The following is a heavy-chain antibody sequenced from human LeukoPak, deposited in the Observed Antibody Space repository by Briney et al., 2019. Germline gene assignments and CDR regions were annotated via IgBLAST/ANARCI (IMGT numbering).Heavy chain of an antibody. D-gene: IGHD4-11*01. J-gene: IGHJ4*02. V-gene: IGHV4-59*01. CDR1: GGSISSYY. Sequence: SETLSLTCPVSGGSISSYYWSWIRQPPGKGLEWIGYIYYSGSTNYNPSLKSRVTISVDTSKNQFSLKLSSVTAADTAVYYCARGLQWATYYFDYWGQGTLVTVSS. CDR3: ARGLQWATYYFDY. CDR2: IYYSGST.